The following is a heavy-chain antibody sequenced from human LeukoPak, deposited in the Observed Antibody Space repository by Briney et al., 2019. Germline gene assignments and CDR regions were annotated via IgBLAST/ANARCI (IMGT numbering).Heavy chain of an antibody. Sequence: PSETLSLTCIVSGVSVSSSSFFWGWIRQPPGKGPEWIGSIYYSGSTYYNPSLKSRVTISVDTSKNQFSLKLSSVTAADMAVYYCARFSGFSYGYPYFWGQGTLVTVSS. CDR2: IYYSGST. J-gene: IGHJ4*02. V-gene: IGHV4-39*07. CDR3: ARFSGFSYGYPYF. CDR1: GVSVSSSSFF. D-gene: IGHD5-18*01.